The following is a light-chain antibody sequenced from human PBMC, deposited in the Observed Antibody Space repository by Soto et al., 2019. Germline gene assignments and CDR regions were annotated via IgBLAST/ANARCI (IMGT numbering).Light chain of an antibody. J-gene: IGLJ1*01. V-gene: IGLV2-14*01. CDR3: SSYTSSSTPLYV. CDR2: DVS. Sequence: QSALTQPASVAWSPGQSITISCTGTSSDVGVYNYVSWYQQHPGKAPKLMIYDVSNRPSGVSNRFSGSKSGNTASLTISGLQAEDEADYYCSSYTSSSTPLYVFGTGTKVTVL. CDR1: SSDVGVYNY.